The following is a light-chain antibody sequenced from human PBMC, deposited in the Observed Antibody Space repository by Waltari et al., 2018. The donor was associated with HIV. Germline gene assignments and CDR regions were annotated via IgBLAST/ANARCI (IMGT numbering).Light chain of an antibody. CDR3: QQYNNWPRT. J-gene: IGKJ1*01. V-gene: IGKV3-15*01. CDR1: QSIHNN. Sequence: VMTQSPATVSVSPGEGATLSCRASQSIHNNLVWYKKRPGQAPRLLIYDASTRATGIPARFSGSGSGTEFTLTINNLQSEDSAIYYCQQYNNWPRTFGQGTKVEIK. CDR2: DAS.